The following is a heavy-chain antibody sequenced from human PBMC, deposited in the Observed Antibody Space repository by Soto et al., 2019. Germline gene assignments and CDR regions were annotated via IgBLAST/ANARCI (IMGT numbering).Heavy chain of an antibody. V-gene: IGHV3-74*01. Sequence: EVQLVESGGGLVQPGGSLRLSCAASGFTFSSYWMHWVRQAPGKGLVWVSRINSDGSSTSYADSVKGRFTISRDNAKNTLYLQMNSLRAEDTAVYYCARYQNSYDYGDLWGQGTLVTVSS. CDR1: GFTFSSYW. CDR3: ARYQNSYDYGDL. J-gene: IGHJ4*02. CDR2: INSDGSST. D-gene: IGHD5-18*01.